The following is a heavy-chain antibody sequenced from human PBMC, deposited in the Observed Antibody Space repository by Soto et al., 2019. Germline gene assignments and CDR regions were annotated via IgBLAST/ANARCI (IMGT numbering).Heavy chain of an antibody. CDR2: IIPIFGTA. J-gene: IGHJ4*02. V-gene: IGHV1-69*01. CDR1: GGTFSSYA. D-gene: IGHD3-3*01. Sequence: QVQLVQSGAEVKKPGSSVKVSCKASGGTFSSYAISWVRQAPGQGLEWMGGIIPIFGTANYAQKFQGRVTITADESTSTAYMELSRLRSEDTAVYYCARTGLSDFWSGRQLDYWGQGTLVTVSS. CDR3: ARTGLSDFWSGRQLDY.